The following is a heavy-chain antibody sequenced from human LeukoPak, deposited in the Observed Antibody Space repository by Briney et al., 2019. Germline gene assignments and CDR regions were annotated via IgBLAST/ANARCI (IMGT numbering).Heavy chain of an antibody. D-gene: IGHD6-19*01. V-gene: IGHV1-46*01. CDR2: INPSGGGT. CDR1: GYSLTTYY. Sequence: ATVKVSCKASGYSLTTYYMHWVRQAPGQGLEWMAIINPSGGGTKYAQKFQGRVTMTRDTPTNTVYMELSSLRSEDTAVYYCARGVKRSSGWTHYFDYWGQGTLVTVSS. J-gene: IGHJ4*02. CDR3: ARGVKRSSGWTHYFDY.